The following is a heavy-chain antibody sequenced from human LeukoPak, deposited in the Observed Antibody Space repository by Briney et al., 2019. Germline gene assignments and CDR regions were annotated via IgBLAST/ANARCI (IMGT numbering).Heavy chain of an antibody. Sequence: ASVKVSCKVSGYTLTELSMHWVRQAPGKGLEWMGGFDPEDSETIYAQKFQGRVTMTEDTSTDTAYMELSSLRSEDTAVYYCARGLRLGSYYANDAFDIWGQGTMVTVSS. CDR1: GYTLTELS. V-gene: IGHV1-24*01. CDR3: ARGLRLGSYYANDAFDI. D-gene: IGHD1-26*01. J-gene: IGHJ3*02. CDR2: FDPEDSET.